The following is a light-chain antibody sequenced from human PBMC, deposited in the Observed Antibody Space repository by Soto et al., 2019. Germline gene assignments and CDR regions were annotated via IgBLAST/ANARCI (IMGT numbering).Light chain of an antibody. CDR1: QSVSDY. V-gene: IGKV3-11*01. CDR2: AAS. CDR3: LQCSNWPPKWT. Sequence: EIVLTQSPATLSLSPGERATLSCRASQSVSDYLGWYQQSPGQAPRLLIYAASTRATGIQARFSGSGSGTDFTLTISSLEPEDFAVYYWLQCSNWPPKWTFGQGTKVEIK. J-gene: IGKJ1*01.